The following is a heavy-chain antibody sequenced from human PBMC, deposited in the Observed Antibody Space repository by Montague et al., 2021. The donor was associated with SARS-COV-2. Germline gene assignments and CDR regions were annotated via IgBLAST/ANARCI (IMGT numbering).Heavy chain of an antibody. Sequence: SETLSLTCTVSGGSISGYYWSWIRQPPGKGLEWIVYIYYSGSTKYNPFLESRVTVSVDRSKNQVSLKLSSVTAADTAVYYCARLLRSCTNGVCRTYYYYAMDIWGQGTTVTVSS. V-gene: IGHV4-59*01. CDR2: IYYSGST. J-gene: IGHJ6*02. CDR3: ARLLRSCTNGVCRTYYYYAMDI. D-gene: IGHD2-8*01. CDR1: GGSISGYY.